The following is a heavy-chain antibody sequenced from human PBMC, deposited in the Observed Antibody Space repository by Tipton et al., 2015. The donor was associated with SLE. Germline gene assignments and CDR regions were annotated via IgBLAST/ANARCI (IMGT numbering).Heavy chain of an antibody. CDR2: IYPGDSDT. CDR1: GYSFTNYW. D-gene: IGHD2-15*01. J-gene: IGHJ4*02. Sequence: QSGAEVKKPGESLKISCKGSGYSFTNYWIGWVRQMPGKGLEWMGIIYPGDSDTRYSPSFQGQVTISADKSISTAYLQWSSLKASDTAIYYCARRISSGQFGGNYDYWGQGTLVTVSS. V-gene: IGHV5-51*03. CDR3: ARRISSGQFGGNYDY.